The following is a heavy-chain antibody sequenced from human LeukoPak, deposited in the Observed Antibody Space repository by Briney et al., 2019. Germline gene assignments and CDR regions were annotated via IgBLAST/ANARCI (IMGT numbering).Heavy chain of an antibody. CDR3: AREYSSSSGIYFDY. CDR1: GYTFTGYY. Sequence: ASVKVSCKASGYTFTGYYMHWVRQAPGQGLEWMGWINPNSGGTNYAQKFQGRVTMTRDTSISTAYMELSRLRSEDTAVYYCAREYSSSSGIYFDYWGQGTLVTVSS. D-gene: IGHD6-6*01. CDR2: INPNSGGT. V-gene: IGHV1-2*02. J-gene: IGHJ4*02.